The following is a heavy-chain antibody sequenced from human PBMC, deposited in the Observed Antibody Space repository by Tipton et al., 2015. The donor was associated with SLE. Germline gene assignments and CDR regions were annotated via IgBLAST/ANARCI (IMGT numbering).Heavy chain of an antibody. CDR1: GGSISSGNYY. D-gene: IGHD1-26*01. J-gene: IGHJ5*02. CDR3: AREVKSGRYDWFDP. CDR2: IYDTETT. V-gene: IGHV4-31*03. Sequence: TLSLTCTVSGGSISSGNYYWTWIRQHPGKGLEWIGYIYDTETTYYSPSLKSRVTMSIDRSKNHFSLRLRSVSAADTAIYYCAREVKSGRYDWFDPWGQGTLVTVSS.